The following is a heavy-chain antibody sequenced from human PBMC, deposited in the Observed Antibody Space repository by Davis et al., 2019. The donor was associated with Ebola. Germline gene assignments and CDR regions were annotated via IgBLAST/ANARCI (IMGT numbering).Heavy chain of an antibody. CDR2: IYYSGST. D-gene: IGHD3-22*01. V-gene: IGHV4-31*03. CDR3: ARGDSSGYYPFDY. Sequence: PSETLSLTCTVSGGSISSGGYYWSWIRQHPGKGLEWIGYIYYSGSTYYNPSLKSRVTISVDTSKNQFSLKLSSVTAADTAVYYCARGDSSGYYPFDYWGQGTLVTVSS. J-gene: IGHJ4*02. CDR1: GGSISSGGYY.